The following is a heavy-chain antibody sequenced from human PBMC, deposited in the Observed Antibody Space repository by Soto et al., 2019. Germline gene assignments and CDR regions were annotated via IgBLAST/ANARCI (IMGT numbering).Heavy chain of an antibody. Sequence: QAQLVQSGPEVKKPGASVKVSCKASGYTFTNFGVNWVRQAPGQGLEWMGWISGYNGHADYAQKFXXRVTMVIEISTNTVYMELRNLTSDDTAVYFCARGGIGWFDPWGQGALVSVSS. CDR3: ARGGIGWFDP. D-gene: IGHD3-10*01. CDR2: ISGYNGHA. J-gene: IGHJ5*02. CDR1: GYTFTNFG. V-gene: IGHV1-18*01.